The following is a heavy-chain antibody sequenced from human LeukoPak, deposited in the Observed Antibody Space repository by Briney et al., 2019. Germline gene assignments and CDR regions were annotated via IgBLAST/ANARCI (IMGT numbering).Heavy chain of an antibody. D-gene: IGHD2-2*02. J-gene: IGHJ6*02. CDR1: GFTFSSYA. CDR2: ISSSSSYI. Sequence: GGSLRLSCAASGFTFSSYAMSWVRQAPGKGLEWVSSISSSSSYIYYADSVKGRFTISRDNAKNSLYLQMNSLRAEDTAVYYCASSRGSGYCSSTSCYKDGMDVWGQGTTVTVSS. CDR3: ASSRGSGYCSSTSCYKDGMDV. V-gene: IGHV3-21*01.